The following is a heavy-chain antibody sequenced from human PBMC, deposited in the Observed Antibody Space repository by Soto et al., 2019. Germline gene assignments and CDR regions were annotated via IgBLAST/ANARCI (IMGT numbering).Heavy chain of an antibody. CDR1: GFTVSNNF. J-gene: IGHJ4*02. CDR3: ARDGNGQRGSPH. D-gene: IGHD3-16*01. CDR2: IYSGGSI. Sequence: VQLVESGGGLIQAGGSLRLSCAVSGFTVSNNFMMWVRQAPGKGLEWVSLIYSGGSISYTDSVKGRFTISRDGSMNMLYLQMNSLTAEDTAVYYCARDGNGQRGSPHWGQGTRVTVSS. V-gene: IGHV3-53*02.